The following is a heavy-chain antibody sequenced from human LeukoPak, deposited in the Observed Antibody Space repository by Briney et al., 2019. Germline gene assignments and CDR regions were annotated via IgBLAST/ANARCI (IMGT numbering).Heavy chain of an antibody. D-gene: IGHD6-13*01. CDR3: ARHLYSSSWRFYYYMDV. Sequence: SETLSLTCTVSGGSIISSSFWWGWIRQPPGKGLEWIGSIYYSGSSYYNPSLKSRVTISVDTSKNQLSLKLRSVTAADTAVYYCARHLYSSSWRFYYYMDVWGKGTTVTISS. CDR2: IYYSGSS. V-gene: IGHV4-39*01. J-gene: IGHJ6*03. CDR1: GGSIISSSFW.